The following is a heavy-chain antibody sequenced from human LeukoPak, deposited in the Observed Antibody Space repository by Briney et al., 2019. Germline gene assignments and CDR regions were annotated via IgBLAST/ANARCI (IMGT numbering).Heavy chain of an antibody. Sequence: PSETLSLTCTVSGGSISSSSYYWDWIRQPPVKGLEWIGSIYYSGSTYYNPSLKSRVTISVDTSKNQFSLKLSSVTAADTAVYYCARAERGYSSSSGWFDPWGQGTLVTVSS. D-gene: IGHD6-6*01. CDR1: GGSISSSSYY. J-gene: IGHJ5*02. CDR2: IYYSGST. CDR3: ARAERGYSSSSGWFDP. V-gene: IGHV4-39*07.